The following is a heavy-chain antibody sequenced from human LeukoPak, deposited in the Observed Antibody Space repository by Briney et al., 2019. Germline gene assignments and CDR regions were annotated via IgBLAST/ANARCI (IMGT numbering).Heavy chain of an antibody. J-gene: IGHJ4*02. CDR3: ARRTATTVPYFDY. D-gene: IGHD6-25*01. CDR1: GYSFTSYW. V-gene: IGHV5-51*01. CDR2: IYPGDSDT. Sequence: GESLKISCECSGYSFTSYWIGWVRQMPGKGLEWMGIIYPGDSDTRYSPSFQGQVTISADKSISTAYLQWSSLKASDTAMYYCARRTATTVPYFDYWGRGTLVTVSS.